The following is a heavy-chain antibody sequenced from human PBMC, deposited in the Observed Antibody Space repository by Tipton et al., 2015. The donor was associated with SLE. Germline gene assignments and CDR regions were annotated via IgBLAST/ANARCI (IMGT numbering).Heavy chain of an antibody. Sequence: TLSLTCTVSGGSISSYYWGWIRQPAGKGLEWIGRIYTSGSTNYSPSLKSRVTMSVDTSKNQFSLKLSSVTAADTAVYYCASDSSSWLGGYWGQGTLVTVSS. J-gene: IGHJ4*02. CDR2: IYTSGST. V-gene: IGHV4-4*07. D-gene: IGHD6-13*01. CDR3: ASDSSSWLGGY. CDR1: GGSISSYY.